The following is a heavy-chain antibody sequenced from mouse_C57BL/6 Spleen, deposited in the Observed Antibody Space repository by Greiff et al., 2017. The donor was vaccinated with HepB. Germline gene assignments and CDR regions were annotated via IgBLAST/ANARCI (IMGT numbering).Heavy chain of an antibody. CDR3: ARGGYYGSSYHYYAMDY. CDR2: INPNNGGT. J-gene: IGHJ4*01. V-gene: IGHV1-22*01. Sequence: VQLQQSGPELVKPGASVKMSCKASGYTFTDYNMHWVKQSHGKSLEWIGYINPNNGGTSYNQKFKGKATLTVNKSSSTAYMELRSLTSEESAVYYCARGGYYGSSYHYYAMDYWGQGTSVTVSS. D-gene: IGHD1-1*01. CDR1: GYTFTDYN.